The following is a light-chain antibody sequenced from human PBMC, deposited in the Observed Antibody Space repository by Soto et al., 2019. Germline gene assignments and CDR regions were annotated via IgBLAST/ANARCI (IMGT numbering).Light chain of an antibody. CDR2: DAS. CDR1: QSVGTY. V-gene: IGKV3-11*01. CDR3: QHRSSWPLWS. J-gene: IGKJ1*01. Sequence: EIVLTQSPATLSLSPGERATLSCRASQSVGTYLAWYQQKPGQAPRLLIYDASNKATGVPATFNASGSGTDFTLIISSLEPDDFALYYCQHRSSWPLWSFGQGTKVEIK.